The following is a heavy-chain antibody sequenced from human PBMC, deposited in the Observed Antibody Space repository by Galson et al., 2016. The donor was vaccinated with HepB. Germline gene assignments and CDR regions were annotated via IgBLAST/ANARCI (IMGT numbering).Heavy chain of an antibody. Sequence: SVKVSCKASGYTSTNYDFNWVRQATGQGLEWLGWMTPNSGNTGYAQKFQGRLSLTRDISTSTAYMELSSLTSDDTAVYYCARNRAFTGDFDYWGQGTLVTVSS. CDR3: ARNRAFTGDFDY. D-gene: IGHD7-27*01. V-gene: IGHV1-8*01. J-gene: IGHJ4*02. CDR2: MTPNSGNT. CDR1: GYTSTNYD.